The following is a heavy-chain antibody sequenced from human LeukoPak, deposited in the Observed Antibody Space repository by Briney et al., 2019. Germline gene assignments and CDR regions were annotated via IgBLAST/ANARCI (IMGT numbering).Heavy chain of an antibody. J-gene: IGHJ4*02. Sequence: SETLSLTCTVSGGSISGSSYFWGWIRQPPGKGLEWIGNIYYPGSTYYNPSLKSRVTISVDTSKNQFSLKLSSVTAADTAVYYCARDGTAVVYWGQGTLVTVSS. CDR1: GGSISGSSYF. CDR3: ARDGTAVVY. D-gene: IGHD6-19*01. V-gene: IGHV4-39*07. CDR2: IYYPGST.